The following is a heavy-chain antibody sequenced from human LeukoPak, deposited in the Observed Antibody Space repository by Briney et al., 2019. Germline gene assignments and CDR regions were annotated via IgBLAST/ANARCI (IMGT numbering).Heavy chain of an antibody. V-gene: IGHV1-46*01. CDR2: INPSGGST. CDR1: GYTFINYY. D-gene: IGHD1-26*01. Sequence: GASVTVSCTASGYTFINYYMHWVRQAPGQGLEWMGLINPSGGSTRYAQESQGRVTMTRDTPTSTVYMELSSLRSEDTAVYYCARSYSGTYYAESGVDYWGQGTLVTVSS. CDR3: ARSYSGTYYAESGVDY. J-gene: IGHJ4*02.